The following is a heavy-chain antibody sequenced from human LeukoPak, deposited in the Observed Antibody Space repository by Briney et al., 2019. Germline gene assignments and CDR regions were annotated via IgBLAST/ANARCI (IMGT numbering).Heavy chain of an antibody. Sequence: SETLSLTCTVSGGSISSSSYYWGWIRQPPGKGLEWIGSIYYSGSTYYNPSLKSRVTISVDTSKNQFSLKLSSVTAADTAVYYCAGQREPQPAASDYWGQGTLVTVSS. CDR1: GGSISSSSYY. CDR3: AGQREPQPAASDY. D-gene: IGHD2-2*01. V-gene: IGHV4-39*01. CDR2: IYYSGST. J-gene: IGHJ4*02.